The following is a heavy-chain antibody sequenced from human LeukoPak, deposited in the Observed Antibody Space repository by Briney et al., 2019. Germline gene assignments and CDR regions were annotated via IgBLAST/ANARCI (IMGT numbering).Heavy chain of an antibody. J-gene: IGHJ6*03. CDR1: GFTFSNYN. CDR2: ISSSSSYI. V-gene: IGHV3-21*01. CDR3: ARELLTYSNHKLGHYMDV. D-gene: IGHD4-11*01. Sequence: GGSLRLSCAASGFTFSNYNMNWVRQAPGKGLEWVSCISSSSSYIYYADSVKGRFTISRENAKNSLYLQMNSLRAEDTALYYCARELLTYSNHKLGHYMDVWGKGTTVTVSS.